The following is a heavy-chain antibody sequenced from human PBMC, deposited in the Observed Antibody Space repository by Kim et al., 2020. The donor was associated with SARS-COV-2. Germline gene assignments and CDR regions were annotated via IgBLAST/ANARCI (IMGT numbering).Heavy chain of an antibody. CDR2: IYYSGST. Sequence: SETLSLTCTVSGGSISSYYWSWIRQPPGKGLEWIGYIYYSGSTNYNPSLKSRVTISVDTSKNQFSLKLSSVTAADTAVYYCAREGPGYCSSTSCYQNWFDPWGQGTLVTVSS. CDR3: AREGPGYCSSTSCYQNWFDP. CDR1: GGSISSYY. D-gene: IGHD2-2*01. J-gene: IGHJ5*02. V-gene: IGHV4-59*13.